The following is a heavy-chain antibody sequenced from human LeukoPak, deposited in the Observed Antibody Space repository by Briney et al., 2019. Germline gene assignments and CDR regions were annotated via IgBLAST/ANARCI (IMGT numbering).Heavy chain of an antibody. CDR3: ARGRFYGFSGDS. Sequence: SETLSLTCSVSGGAIGSDGYYWNWNRQHPGKGLEWIGYIYYSGSASYNPSLKSRVTISVDTSKNQFSLRLSSVTAADTAVYYCARGRFYGFSGDSWGQGSLVTVSS. J-gene: IGHJ4*02. CDR1: GGAIGSDGYY. D-gene: IGHD3-10*01. CDR2: IYYSGSA. V-gene: IGHV4-31*03.